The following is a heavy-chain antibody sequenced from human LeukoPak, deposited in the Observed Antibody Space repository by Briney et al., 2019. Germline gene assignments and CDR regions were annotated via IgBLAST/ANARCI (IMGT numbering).Heavy chain of an antibody. CDR3: ASFWSGYYTDYYFDY. CDR2: INPNSGGT. Sequence: GASVKVSCKASGYTFTSYGISWVRQAPGQGLEWMGWINPNSGGTNYAQKFQGRVTMTRDTSISTAYMELSRLRSDDTAVYYCASFWSGYYTDYYFDYWGQGTLVTASS. D-gene: IGHD3-3*01. J-gene: IGHJ4*02. V-gene: IGHV1-2*02. CDR1: GYTFTSYG.